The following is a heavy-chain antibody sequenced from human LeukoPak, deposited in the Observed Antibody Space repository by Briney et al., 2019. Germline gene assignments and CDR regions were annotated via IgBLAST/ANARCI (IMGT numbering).Heavy chain of an antibody. CDR1: GFTFSTYW. D-gene: IGHD3-16*01. V-gene: IGHV3-7*01. CDR3: ARPAYTAAYDL. CDR2: MEGDGSET. J-gene: IGHJ3*01. Sequence: GGSLRLSCAASGFTFSTYWMTWVRQAPGKGLEWVANMEGDGSETHYVDSVKGRFTISRDNAKNSLYLQMNSLRAEDTAVYYCARPAYTAAYDLWGQGTMVTVSS.